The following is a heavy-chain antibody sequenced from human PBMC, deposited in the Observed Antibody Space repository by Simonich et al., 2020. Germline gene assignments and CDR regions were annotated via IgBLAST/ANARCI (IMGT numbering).Heavy chain of an antibody. D-gene: IGHD1-1*01. V-gene: IGHV1-18*01. CDR3: ARSTTGTTAFDI. CDR1: GYTFTSYG. CDR2: ISAYKGNT. Sequence: QVQLVQSGAEVKKPGASVKVSCKASGYTFTSYGISWVRQAPGQGLEWMGWISAYKGNTNSAQKPQGKVTMTTDTSTSTAYMELRSLRSDDTAVYYCARSTTGTTAFDIWGQGTMVTVSS. J-gene: IGHJ3*02.